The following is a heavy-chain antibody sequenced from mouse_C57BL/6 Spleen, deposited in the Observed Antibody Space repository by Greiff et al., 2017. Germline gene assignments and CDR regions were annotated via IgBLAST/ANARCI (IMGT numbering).Heavy chain of an antibody. J-gene: IGHJ2*01. Sequence: QVQLQQSGPELVKPGASVKISCKASGYTITDYYINWVKQRPGQGLEWIGWIFPGSGSTKYNAKFKGKATLTVDKSSSTAYLLLSSLTSEDSAVYFCAKATMVTFYFDYWGQGTTLTVSS. D-gene: IGHD2-2*01. CDR3: AKATMVTFYFDY. CDR1: GYTITDYY. CDR2: IFPGSGST. V-gene: IGHV1-75*01.